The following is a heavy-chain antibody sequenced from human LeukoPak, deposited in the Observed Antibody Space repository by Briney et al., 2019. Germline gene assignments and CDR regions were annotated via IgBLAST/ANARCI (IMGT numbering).Heavy chain of an antibody. CDR2: INPNHGDT. V-gene: IGHV1-2*02. D-gene: IGHD4-17*01. CDR1: GYTFTGYY. CDR3: AKDDTVTTSAFDY. J-gene: IGHJ4*02. Sequence: ASVKVSCKASGYTFTGYYMHWVRQAPGQGLEWMGWINPNHGDTNYAQKFQDRVSMTRDTSISTAYMHLSRLRSADTAVYYCAKDDTVTTSAFDYWGQGTLVTVSS.